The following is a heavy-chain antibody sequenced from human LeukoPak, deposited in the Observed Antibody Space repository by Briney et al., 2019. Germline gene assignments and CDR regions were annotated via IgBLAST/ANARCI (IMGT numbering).Heavy chain of an antibody. CDR2: ISSSSSTI. V-gene: IGHV3-23*01. CDR3: AKDPRDIVVVPAAQDY. Sequence: GGSLRLSCAASGFTFSSYAMSWVRQAPGKGLEWVSYISSSSSTIYYADSVKGRFTISRDNSKNTLYLQMNSLRAEDTAVYYCAKDPRDIVVVPAAQDYWGQGTLVTVSS. CDR1: GFTFSSYA. D-gene: IGHD2-2*01. J-gene: IGHJ4*02.